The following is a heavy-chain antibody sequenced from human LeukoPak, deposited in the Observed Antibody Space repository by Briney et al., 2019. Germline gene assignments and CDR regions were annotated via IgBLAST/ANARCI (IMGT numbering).Heavy chain of an antibody. CDR3: ARDGAMVRGVNHYYYYMDV. J-gene: IGHJ6*03. CDR1: GGTFSSYA. V-gene: IGHV1-69*13. CDR2: IIPIFGTA. D-gene: IGHD3-10*01. Sequence: ASVKVSCKASGGTFSSYAISWVRQAPGQGLEWMGGIIPIFGTANYAQKFQGRVTITADESTSTAYMELSSLRSEDTAVYYCARDGAMVRGVNHYYYYMDVWGKGTTVTISS.